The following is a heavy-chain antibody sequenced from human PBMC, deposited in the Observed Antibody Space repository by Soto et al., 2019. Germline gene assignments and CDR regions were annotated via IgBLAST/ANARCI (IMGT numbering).Heavy chain of an antibody. D-gene: IGHD2-2*02. CDR1: GFTFNIYA. Sequence: GGSLRLSCAASGFTFNIYAMTWVRQAPGKGLEWVSTISGSGDSTFYEDSVEGRFTISRDNSKKTLYLQMNILRPEDTAVYYCAPQPPHCAGPACYITAWGQVTLVTVSS. J-gene: IGHJ5*02. CDR2: ISGSGDST. V-gene: IGHV3-23*01. CDR3: APQPPHCAGPACYITA.